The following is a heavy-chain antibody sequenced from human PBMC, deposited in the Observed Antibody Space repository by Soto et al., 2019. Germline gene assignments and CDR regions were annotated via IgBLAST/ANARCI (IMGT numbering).Heavy chain of an antibody. V-gene: IGHV4-39*07. J-gene: IGHJ4*02. Sequence: QLQLQESGPGLVKPSETLSLTCSVSGDSISTSNYYWGWIRQPPGKGLEWIGHLFYSGGTYYNPSPKIRVSISVDTSKNEFSLKLTSITAADTAIYFCARRGGGDYLFDSWGQGILVTGSS. D-gene: IGHD4-17*01. CDR1: GDSISTSNYY. CDR2: LFYSGGT. CDR3: ARRGGGDYLFDS.